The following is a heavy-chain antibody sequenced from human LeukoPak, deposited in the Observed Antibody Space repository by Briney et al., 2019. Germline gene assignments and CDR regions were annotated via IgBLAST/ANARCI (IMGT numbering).Heavy chain of an antibody. D-gene: IGHD3-22*01. J-gene: IGHJ6*02. CDR3: ARAQYYDSTTAGGMDV. V-gene: IGHV3-74*01. Sequence: TGGSLRLSCAASGFTFSSSWMHWVRQAPGKGLVWVSRINSDGSSTKNADSVKGRFATSRDNAKNSLYLQMNSLRAEDTAVYYCARAQYYDSTTAGGMDVWGQGTTVTVSS. CDR2: INSDGSST. CDR1: GFTFSSSW.